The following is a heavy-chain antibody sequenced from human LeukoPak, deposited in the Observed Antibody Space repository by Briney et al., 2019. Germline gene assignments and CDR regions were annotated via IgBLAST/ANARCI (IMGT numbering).Heavy chain of an antibody. D-gene: IGHD6-6*01. V-gene: IGHV3-23*01. CDR1: GFTFSSYA. J-gene: IGHJ4*02. Sequence: GGSLRLSCAASGFTFSSYAMSWVRQAPGKGLEWVSAISASGGSTYYADSVKGRFTISRDNSKNTLYLQMNSLRAEDTAVYYCARDFSYSSSGVFDYWGQGTLVTVSS. CDR2: ISASGGST. CDR3: ARDFSYSSSGVFDY.